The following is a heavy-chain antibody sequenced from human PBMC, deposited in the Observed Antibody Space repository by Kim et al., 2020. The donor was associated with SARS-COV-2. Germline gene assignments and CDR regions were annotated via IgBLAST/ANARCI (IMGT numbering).Heavy chain of an antibody. CDR3: ARDQDGFDLFVAMDV. J-gene: IGHJ6*02. CDR1: GFNFSSYA. Sequence: GGSLRLSCLASGFNFSSYAMHWVRQTPGKGLDWVSTISYDAAIKSYSDSVRGRFTVSRDASRNTLFLQLNSLKTEDTAVYYCARDQDGFDLFVAMDVWGQGPTVIVSS. D-gene: IGHD3-10*01. CDR2: ISYDAAIK. V-gene: IGHV3-30-3*01.